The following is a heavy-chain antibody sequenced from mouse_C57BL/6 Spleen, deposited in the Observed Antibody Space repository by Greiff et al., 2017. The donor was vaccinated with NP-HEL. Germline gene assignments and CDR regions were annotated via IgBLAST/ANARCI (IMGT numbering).Heavy chain of an antibody. D-gene: IGHD1-1*01. CDR1: GYAFSSYW. J-gene: IGHJ2*01. V-gene: IGHV1-80*01. CDR2: IYPGDGDT. Sequence: VQLQQSGAELVKPGASVKISCKASGYAFSSYWMNWVKQRPGKGLEWIGQIYPGDGDTNYNGKFKGKATLTADKSSSTAYMQLSSLTSEDSAVYFCARFPVEGFFDYWGQCTTLTVSS. CDR3: ARFPVEGFFDY.